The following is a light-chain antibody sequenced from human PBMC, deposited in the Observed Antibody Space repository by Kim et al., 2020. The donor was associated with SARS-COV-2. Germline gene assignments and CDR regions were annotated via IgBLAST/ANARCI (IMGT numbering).Light chain of an antibody. J-gene: IGKJ2*01. CDR2: GAS. CDR3: HQYNDWPPGDT. CDR1: RSVGTN. V-gene: IGKV3-15*01. Sequence: SPGERATLFCRASRSVGTNVAWYQHKPGQAPRVLIYGASTRATGIPARFSGSGSGTEFTLSISSLQSEDFAVYFCHQYNDWPPGDTFGQGTKLEI.